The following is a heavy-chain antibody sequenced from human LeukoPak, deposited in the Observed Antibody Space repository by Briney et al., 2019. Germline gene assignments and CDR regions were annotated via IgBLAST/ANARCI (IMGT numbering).Heavy chain of an antibody. CDR2: INGDGSST. CDR3: ARDGLPAARDI. CDR1: GFIFSQFW. D-gene: IGHD6-6*01. Sequence: GGSLRLSCAGSGFIFSQFWMQWVRQVPGKGLVWVSRINGDGSSTNYADSVKGRFTISRDNAKNTLYLQMNSLRAEDKAVYYCARDGLPAARDIWGQGTMVTVSS. J-gene: IGHJ3*02. V-gene: IGHV3-74*01.